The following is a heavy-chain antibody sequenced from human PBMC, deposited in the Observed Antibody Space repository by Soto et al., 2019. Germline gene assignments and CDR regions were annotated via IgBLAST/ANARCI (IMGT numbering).Heavy chain of an antibody. CDR2: INHSGST. D-gene: IGHD3-22*01. CDR1: GGSFSGYC. J-gene: IGHJ3*02. Sequence: SETLSLTCAVYGGSFSGYCWSWIRQPPGKGLEWIGEINHSGSTNYNPSLKSRVTISVDASKNQFSLKLSSVTAADTAVYYCARGRRRRITMIVVVINMVGDAFDIWGQGTMVTVSS. V-gene: IGHV4-34*01. CDR3: ARGRRRRITMIVVVINMVGDAFDI.